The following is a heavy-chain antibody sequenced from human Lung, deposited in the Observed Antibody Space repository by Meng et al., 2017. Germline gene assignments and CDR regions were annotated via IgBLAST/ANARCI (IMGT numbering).Heavy chain of an antibody. Sequence: VPLQRWGVGLLKPSGTLSLPCVVSGGSFSDYYWSWIRQPPGKGLEWIGEINHSGSTNYNPSLESRATISADTSQNNLSLKLSSVTAADSAVYYCARGPTTMAHDFDYWGQGTLVTVSS. V-gene: IGHV4-34*01. CDR1: GGSFSDYY. J-gene: IGHJ4*02. D-gene: IGHD4-11*01. CDR3: ARGPTTMAHDFDY. CDR2: INHSGST.